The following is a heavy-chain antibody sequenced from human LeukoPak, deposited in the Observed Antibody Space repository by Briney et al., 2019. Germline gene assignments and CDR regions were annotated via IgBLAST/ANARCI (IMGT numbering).Heavy chain of an antibody. D-gene: IGHD5-18*01. CDR2: IYSGGST. Sequence: GGSLRLSCAASGFTVSSNYMSWVRQAPGKGLEWVSVIYSGGSTYYADSVKGRFTISRDNSKNTLYLQMKSPRAEDTAVYYCARGQIGGYGTGTFDYWGQGTLVTVSS. J-gene: IGHJ4*02. CDR1: GFTVSSNY. CDR3: ARGQIGGYGTGTFDY. V-gene: IGHV3-53*01.